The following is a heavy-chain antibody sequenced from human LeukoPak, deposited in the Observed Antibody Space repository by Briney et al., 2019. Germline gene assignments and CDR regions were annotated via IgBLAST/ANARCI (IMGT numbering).Heavy chain of an antibody. CDR1: GFTFSSDG. CDR2: IWYDGSNK. CDR3: ARGLYDRSGYYVAPDY. D-gene: IGHD3-22*01. J-gene: IGHJ4*02. Sequence: PGGSLRLSCAASGFTFSSDGMHWVRQAPGKGLEWVAVIWYDGSNKYYADSVKGRFTISRDNSKNTLYLQMNSLRAEGTAVYYCARGLYDRSGYYVAPDYWGQGTLVTVSS. V-gene: IGHV3-33*01.